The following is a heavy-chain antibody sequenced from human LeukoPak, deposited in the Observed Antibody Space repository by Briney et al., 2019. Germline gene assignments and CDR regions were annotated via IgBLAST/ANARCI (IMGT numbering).Heavy chain of an antibody. J-gene: IGHJ4*02. CDR3: ARRSRGPRRVRGVIPPYFDN. CDR1: GGSISTSNYY. D-gene: IGHD3-10*01. V-gene: IGHV4-39*07. Sequence: SETLSLTCTVSGGSISTSNYYWGWIRQPPGKGLEWIGEINHSGSTNYNPSLKSRVTISVDTSKNQFSLKLSSVTAADTAVYYWARRSRGPRRVRGVIPPYFDNWGQGTLVTVSS. CDR2: INHSGST.